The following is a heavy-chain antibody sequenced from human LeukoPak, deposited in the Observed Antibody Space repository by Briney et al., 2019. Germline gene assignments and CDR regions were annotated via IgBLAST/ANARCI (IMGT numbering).Heavy chain of an antibody. Sequence: PSETLSLTCTVSGAPINGYFWHWIRHPAGEGLEWIGRVSSSGTTNYNPSLKSRVTISVDTSKNQFSLKLSSVTAADTAVYYCARHPLPSGGTVNWFDPWGQGTLVTVSS. J-gene: IGHJ5*02. CDR3: ARHPLPSGGTVNWFDP. V-gene: IGHV4-4*07. D-gene: IGHD4-17*01. CDR2: VSSSGTT. CDR1: GAPINGYF.